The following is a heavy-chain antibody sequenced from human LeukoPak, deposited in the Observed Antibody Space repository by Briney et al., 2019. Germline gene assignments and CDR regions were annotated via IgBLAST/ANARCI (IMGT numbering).Heavy chain of an antibody. Sequence: GGSLRLSCAASGSSFTSYAMHWVRQAPGKGLEYVSEISDNGGTTYYANSVKGRFTISRDNSKNTLYLQMGSLRPEDMAVYYCARRPGTSQFDYWGQGTLVTVSS. V-gene: IGHV3-64*01. D-gene: IGHD1-1*01. CDR2: ISDNGGTT. CDR3: ARRPGTSQFDY. CDR1: GSSFTSYA. J-gene: IGHJ4*02.